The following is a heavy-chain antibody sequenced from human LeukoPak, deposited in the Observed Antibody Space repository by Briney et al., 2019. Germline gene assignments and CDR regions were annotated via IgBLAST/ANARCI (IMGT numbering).Heavy chain of an antibody. D-gene: IGHD6-19*01. CDR3: AREMGNGGWTSYNWFDP. J-gene: IGHJ5*02. CDR2: IYYSGST. Sequence: SETLSLTCTVSGGSMSSYYWSWIRQPPGKGLEWIGYIYYSGSTNYNPSLKSRVTISVDTSKNQFSLKLSSVTAADTAVYYCAREMGNGGWTSYNWFDPWGQGTLVTVSS. V-gene: IGHV4-59*01. CDR1: GGSMSSYY.